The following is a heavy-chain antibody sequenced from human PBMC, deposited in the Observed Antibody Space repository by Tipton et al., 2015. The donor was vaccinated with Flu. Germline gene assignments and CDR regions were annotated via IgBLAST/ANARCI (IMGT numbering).Heavy chain of an antibody. CDR3: ARGVIYYDSSGPITDAFDI. V-gene: IGHV4-61*02. Sequence: TLSLTCTVSGGSISSGSYCWSWIRQPAGKGLEWIGRIYTSGSTNYNPSLKSRVTISVDTSQNQFSLKLSSVTAADTAVYYCARGVIYYDSSGPITDAFDIWGQGTMVTVSS. J-gene: IGHJ3*02. D-gene: IGHD3-22*01. CDR2: IYTSGST. CDR1: GGSISSGSYC.